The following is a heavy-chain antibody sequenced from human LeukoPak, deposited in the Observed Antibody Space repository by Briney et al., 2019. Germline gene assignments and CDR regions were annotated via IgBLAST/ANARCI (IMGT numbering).Heavy chain of an antibody. Sequence: GGSLRLSCAASGFTFSSYSMNWVRQAPGKGLEWVSSISSSSSYIYYADSVKGRFTISRDNAKNSLYLQMNSLRAEDTAVYYCVRDYVWGTSESDYWGQGILVTVSS. D-gene: IGHD3-16*01. CDR3: VRDYVWGTSESDY. V-gene: IGHV3-21*01. CDR2: ISSSSSYI. CDR1: GFTFSSYS. J-gene: IGHJ4*02.